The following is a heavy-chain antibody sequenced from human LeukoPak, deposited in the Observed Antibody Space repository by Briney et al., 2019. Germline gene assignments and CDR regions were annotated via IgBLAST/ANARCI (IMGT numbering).Heavy chain of an antibody. V-gene: IGHV4-59*01. CDR1: GGSISSFY. CDR3: ARAFLAVAGTRGGLDYFDY. D-gene: IGHD6-19*01. J-gene: IGHJ4*02. CDR2: IYNSGST. Sequence: SETLSLICTVSGGSISSFYWSWIRQPPGEGLGWLGYIYNSGSTNYNPSLKSRVTISVDTSKNQFSLKLSSVTAADTAVYHCARAFLAVAGTRGGLDYFDYWGQGTLVTVSS.